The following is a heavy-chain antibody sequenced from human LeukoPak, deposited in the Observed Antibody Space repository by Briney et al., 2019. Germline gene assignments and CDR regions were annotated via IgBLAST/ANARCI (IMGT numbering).Heavy chain of an antibody. CDR3: ARTVPYYYDSSGYYYVTYHYGMDV. CDR2: INPNSGGT. CDR1: GYTFTGYY. V-gene: IGHV1-2*02. J-gene: IGHJ6*02. D-gene: IGHD3-22*01. Sequence: GASVKVSCKASGYTFTGYYMHWVRQAPGQGLEGMGWINPNSGGTNYAQKFQGRVTMTRDTSISTAYMELSRLRSDDTAVYYYARTVPYYYDSSGYYYVTYHYGMDVWGQGTTVTVSS.